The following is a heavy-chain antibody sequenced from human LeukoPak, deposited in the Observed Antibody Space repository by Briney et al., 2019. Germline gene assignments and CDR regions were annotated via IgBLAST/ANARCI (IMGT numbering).Heavy chain of an antibody. CDR3: AKDLDIVATITGN. Sequence: GGSLRLSCAASGFTFGSYAISWVRQAPGKGLEWVSGVSGSGGSTYYADSVKGRFTISRENAKNTVYLQLNSLRAQDTAVYYCAKDLDIVATITGNWGQGTLVTVSS. J-gene: IGHJ4*02. CDR2: VSGSGGST. V-gene: IGHV3-23*01. D-gene: IGHD5-12*01. CDR1: GFTFGSYA.